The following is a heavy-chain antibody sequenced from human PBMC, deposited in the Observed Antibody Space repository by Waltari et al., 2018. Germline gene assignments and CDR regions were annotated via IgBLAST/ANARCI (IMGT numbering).Heavy chain of an antibody. CDR2: INSEWSGT. J-gene: IGHJ4*02. D-gene: IGHD3-10*01. CDR3: GRREGSVTMVRGIDY. Sequence: EVQLVESGGGLVQPGGSLRLSCAASGFTFSSSWMHWVRQAPGKGLVWVSRINSEWSGTSYADSVKGRFTISRDNAKNTLYLQMNSLRAEDTAVYYCGRREGSVTMVRGIDYWGQGTLVTVSS. CDR1: GFTFSSSW. V-gene: IGHV3-74*01.